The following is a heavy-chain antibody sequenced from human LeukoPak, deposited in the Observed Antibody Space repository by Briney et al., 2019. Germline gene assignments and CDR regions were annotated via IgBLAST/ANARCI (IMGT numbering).Heavy chain of an antibody. CDR2: ISWNSGSI. J-gene: IGHJ4*02. CDR1: GFTFDDYA. CDR3: AKDMEDGSGSYPFDY. D-gene: IGHD3-10*01. V-gene: IGHV3-9*01. Sequence: GGSLRLSCAASGFTFDDYAMHWVRQAPGKGLEWVSGISWNSGSIGYADSVKGRFTISRDNAKNSLYLQMNSLRAEDTALYYCAKDMEDGSGSYPFDYWGQGTLVTVSS.